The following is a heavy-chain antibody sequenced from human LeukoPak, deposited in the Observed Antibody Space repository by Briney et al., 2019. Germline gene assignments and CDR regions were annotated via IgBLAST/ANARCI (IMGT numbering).Heavy chain of an antibody. CDR1: GGTFSSYA. V-gene: IGHV1-69*01. CDR3: ARVGPSQQLVRGGPFDY. CDR2: IIPIFGTA. Sequence: SVKVSCKASGGTFSSYAISWVRQAPGQGLEWMGGIIPIFGTANYAQKFQGRVTITADESTSTAYMELSSLRSEDTAVYYCARVGPSQQLVRGGPFDYWGQGTLVTVSS. J-gene: IGHJ4*02. D-gene: IGHD6-13*01.